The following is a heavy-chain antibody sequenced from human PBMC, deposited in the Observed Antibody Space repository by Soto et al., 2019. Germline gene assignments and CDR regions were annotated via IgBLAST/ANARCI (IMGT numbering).Heavy chain of an antibody. V-gene: IGHV3-11*01. CDR3: ANLAKNYYHYMDV. Sequence: QVQLVKSGGGLVKPGGSLRLSCAASGFSFSDYYMSWIRQAPGKGLECVSLISTSGSSTDYADSVKGRFTISRDNAKNSLSLQMNSLIAEDTAVYYCANLAKNYYHYMDVWGKGTKVTVSS. D-gene: IGHD1-26*01. J-gene: IGHJ6*03. CDR1: GFSFSDYY. CDR2: ISTSGSST.